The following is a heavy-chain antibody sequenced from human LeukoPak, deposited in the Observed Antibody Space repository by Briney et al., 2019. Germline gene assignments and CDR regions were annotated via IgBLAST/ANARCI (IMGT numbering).Heavy chain of an antibody. V-gene: IGHV3-30-3*01. Sequence: GRSLRLSCAASGFAFSNYAMHGVRQAPGKGLEWVAFISYDGSNNYYADSVKGRFTISRDYSKNTLYLQMNSLRAEDTAVYYCARDDYGLDVWGQGTTVTVSS. CDR2: ISYDGSNN. J-gene: IGHJ6*01. CDR1: GFAFSNYA. CDR3: ARDDYGLDV.